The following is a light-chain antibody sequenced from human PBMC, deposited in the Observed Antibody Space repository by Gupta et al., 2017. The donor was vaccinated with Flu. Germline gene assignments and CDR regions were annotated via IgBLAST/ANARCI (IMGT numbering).Light chain of an antibody. J-gene: IGLJ2*01. V-gene: IGLV1-47*01. Sequence: QSVLTQPPSASGTPGQRVTISCSGGSSNIESNYVYWFQQVPGTAPKLLIYRTNQRPSGVPDRFSGSKSGTSASLAISGLRSEDEAYYYCASWDDSLSGVVFGRGTKLTVL. CDR2: RTN. CDR1: SSNIESNY. CDR3: ASWDDSLSGVV.